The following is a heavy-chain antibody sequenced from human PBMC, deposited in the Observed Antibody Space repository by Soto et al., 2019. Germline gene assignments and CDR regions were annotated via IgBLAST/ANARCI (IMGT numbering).Heavy chain of an antibody. CDR3: ARGGTVNNDAFDI. CDR1: GGTFSSYT. CDR2: IIPILGIA. D-gene: IGHD4-17*01. V-gene: IGHV1-69*02. Sequence: SVKVSCKASGGTFSSYTISWVRQAPGQGLEWMGRIIPILGIANYAQKFQGRVTITADKSTSTAYMELSSLRSEDTAVYYCARGGTVNNDAFDIWGQGTMVTVSS. J-gene: IGHJ3*02.